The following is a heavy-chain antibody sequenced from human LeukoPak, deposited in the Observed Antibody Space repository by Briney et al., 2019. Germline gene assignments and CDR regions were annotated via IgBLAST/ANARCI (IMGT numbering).Heavy chain of an antibody. CDR1: GGSISSYY. J-gene: IGHJ6*02. Sequence: PSETLSLTCTVSGGSISSYYWSWIRQPAGKGLEWIGRIYTSGSTNYNPSLKNRVTMSVDTSKNQFSLKLSSVTAADTAVYYCARELLWFGTYYYGMDVWGQGTTVTVSS. V-gene: IGHV4-4*07. CDR2: IYTSGST. CDR3: ARELLWFGTYYYGMDV. D-gene: IGHD3-10*01.